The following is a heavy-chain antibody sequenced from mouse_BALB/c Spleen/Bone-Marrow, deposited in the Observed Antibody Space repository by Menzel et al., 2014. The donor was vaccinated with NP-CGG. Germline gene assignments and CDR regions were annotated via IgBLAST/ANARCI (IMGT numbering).Heavy chain of an antibody. CDR3: ARPLTGAYFDY. D-gene: IGHD4-1*01. CDR1: GFAFSSYD. V-gene: IGHV5-9*02. Sequence: EVMLVESGGGLVKPGGSLKLSCAASGFAFSSYDMSWVRQTPEKRLEWVATISSGGSYTYYPDSVKGRFTISRDNARNTLYLQMSGLRSEDTALYYCARPLTGAYFDYWGQGTTLTVSS. J-gene: IGHJ2*01. CDR2: ISSGGSYT.